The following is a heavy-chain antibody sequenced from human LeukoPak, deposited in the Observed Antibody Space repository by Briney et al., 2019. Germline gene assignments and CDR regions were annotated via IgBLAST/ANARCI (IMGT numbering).Heavy chain of an antibody. CDR3: ARFDYGNWFDP. CDR1: GGSISTNDYY. V-gene: IGHV4-30-2*01. D-gene: IGHD4-17*01. CDR2: IYHTGIT. Sequence: PSETLSLTCTVSGGSISTNDYYWSWIRQPPGKGLEWIGYIYHTGITYYNPSLKSRVTISVNKSKNQFSLHLTSVTAADTAVYYCARFDYGNWFDPWGRGTLVIVSS. J-gene: IGHJ5*02.